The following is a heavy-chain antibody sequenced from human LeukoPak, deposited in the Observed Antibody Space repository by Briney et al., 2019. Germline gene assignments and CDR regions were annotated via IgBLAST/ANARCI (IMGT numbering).Heavy chain of an antibody. J-gene: IGHJ4*02. CDR2: IYHSGST. D-gene: IGHD6-6*01. CDR3: ARGVARSSKFHFSYYFDY. Sequence: SETLSLTCTVSGGSIGSSSYYWGWIRQPPGKGLEWIGSIYHSGSTYYNPSLKSRVTISVDTSKNQFSLNLSSVTAADTAVYYCARGVARSSKFHFSYYFDYWGQGTLVTVSS. CDR1: GGSIGSSSYY. V-gene: IGHV4-39*07.